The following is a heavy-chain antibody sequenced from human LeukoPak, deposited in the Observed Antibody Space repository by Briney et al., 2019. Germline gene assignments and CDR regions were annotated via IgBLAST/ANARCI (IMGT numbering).Heavy chain of an antibody. Sequence: GGSLRLSCAAFGFTFSGYAMHWVRQAPGKGLEWLTVISTDGNDKHYADSVKGRFTVSRDNSKNTLFLQMNNLRTEDTAVYYCAKDKSVSADYYFDYWGQGTLVTVSS. D-gene: IGHD5/OR15-5a*01. J-gene: IGHJ4*02. V-gene: IGHV3-30*04. CDR3: AKDKSVSADYYFDY. CDR2: ISTDGNDK. CDR1: GFTFSGYA.